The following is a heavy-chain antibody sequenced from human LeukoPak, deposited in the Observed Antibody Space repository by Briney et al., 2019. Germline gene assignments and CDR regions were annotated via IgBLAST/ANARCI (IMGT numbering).Heavy chain of an antibody. V-gene: IGHV3-15*01. CDR3: ARFLCDKDGFIGAFDI. D-gene: IGHD3-3*01. J-gene: IGHJ3*02. CDR2: IKSKTDGGTT. Sequence: GGSLRLSCAACGFTFRNAWMSWVRQAPGKGLEWVGRIKSKTDGGTTDYAAPVKGRFTISRDNSTNTLYLQMNSLRAEDTAVYYCARFLCDKDGFIGAFDIWGQGTMVTVSS. CDR1: GFTFRNAW.